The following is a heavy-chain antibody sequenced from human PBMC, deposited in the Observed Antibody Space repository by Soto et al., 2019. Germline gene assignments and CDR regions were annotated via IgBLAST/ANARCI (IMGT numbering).Heavy chain of an antibody. D-gene: IGHD6-13*01. V-gene: IGHV5-51*07. CDR2: IYPGDSDT. CDR1: GYSFTSYW. CDR3: ARCYSWYRPSYGMDV. J-gene: IGHJ6*02. Sequence: GESLKISCKGSGYSFTSYWIGWVHQMPGKGLEWMGIIYPGDSDTRYSPSFQGQVTISADKSISTANLQWSSLKASDTAMYYCARCYSWYRPSYGMDVWGQGTTVTVSS.